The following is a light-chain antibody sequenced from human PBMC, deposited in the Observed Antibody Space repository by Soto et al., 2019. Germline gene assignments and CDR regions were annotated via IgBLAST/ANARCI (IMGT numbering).Light chain of an antibody. CDR3: SAWDDSVSGWV. Sequence: QSVLTQPPSASGTPGQMVTISCSGRTSSIGSNYVYWYQQVPGTAPKLLIYRNNQRPSGVPDRFSGSESGNSASLAISGLRSDDEADYYCSAWDDSVSGWVFGGGTKLTVL. CDR1: TSSIGSNY. J-gene: IGLJ3*02. V-gene: IGLV1-47*01. CDR2: RNN.